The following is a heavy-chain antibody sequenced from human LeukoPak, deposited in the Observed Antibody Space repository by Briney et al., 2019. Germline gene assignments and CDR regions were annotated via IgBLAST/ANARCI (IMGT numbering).Heavy chain of an antibody. CDR1: GYTFTGYY. CDR2: INPNSGGT. J-gene: IGHJ5*02. CDR3: AGYCSSTSCYSNWFDP. Sequence: ASVKVSCKASGYTFTGYYMHWVRQAPGQGLEWMGWINPNSGGTNYAQKFQGRVTMTRDTSISTAYMELSRLRSDDTAVYYCAGYCSSTSCYSNWFDPWGQGPRVTVSS. D-gene: IGHD2-2*01. V-gene: IGHV1-2*02.